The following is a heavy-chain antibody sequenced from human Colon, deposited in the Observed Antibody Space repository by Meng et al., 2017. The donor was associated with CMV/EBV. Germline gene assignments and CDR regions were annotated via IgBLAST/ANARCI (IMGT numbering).Heavy chain of an antibody. V-gene: IGHV3-53*01. D-gene: IGHD3-22*01. CDR1: GFSVTRNY. CDR3: ARAENLYDSSGPIDS. Sequence: SGFSVTRNYMTWVRQAPGKGLEWVSFIRYDGSTTYTASVQGRFTISRDNSNNTLYLQMNSLRVEDTALYYCARAENLYDSSGPIDSWGQGTLVTVSS. CDR2: IRYDGST. J-gene: IGHJ4*02.